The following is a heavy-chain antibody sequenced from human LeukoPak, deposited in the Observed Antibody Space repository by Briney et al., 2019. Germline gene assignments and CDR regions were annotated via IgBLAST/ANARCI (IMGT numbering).Heavy chain of an antibody. Sequence: PSETLSLTCAVSGGSISSYYWSWIRQPPGKGLEWIGYIYYSGSTNYNPSLKRRVIISVDTSKNQFSLKLSSVTAADTAVYYCARGHTVGGGMDVWGQGTTVTVSS. D-gene: IGHD4-11*01. J-gene: IGHJ6*02. CDR3: ARGHTVGGGMDV. CDR2: IYYSGST. V-gene: IGHV4-59*01. CDR1: GGSISSYY.